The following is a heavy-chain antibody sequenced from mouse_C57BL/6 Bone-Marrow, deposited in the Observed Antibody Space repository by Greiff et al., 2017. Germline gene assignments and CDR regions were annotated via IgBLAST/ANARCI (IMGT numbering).Heavy chain of an antibody. D-gene: IGHD2-4*01. Sequence: EVQLVESGGGLVQPKGSLKLSCAASGFTFNTYAMHWVRQAPGKGLEWVARIRSKSSNYATYYADSVKDRFTISRDDSQSMLYLQMNNLKTEDTAMYYCVRDRWGYDYSYFDYWGQGTTLTVSS. V-gene: IGHV10-3*01. CDR3: VRDRWGYDYSYFDY. CDR2: IRSKSSNYAT. J-gene: IGHJ2*01. CDR1: GFTFNTYA.